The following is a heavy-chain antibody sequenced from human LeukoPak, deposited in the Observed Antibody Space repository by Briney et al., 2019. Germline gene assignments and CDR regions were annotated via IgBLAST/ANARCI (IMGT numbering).Heavy chain of an antibody. V-gene: IGHV4-34*01. J-gene: IGHJ6*03. CDR3: ARAAPYYYYMDV. Sequence: SETLSLTCAVYGGSFSGYYWSWIRQPPGKGLEWIGEINHSGSTNYNPSLKSRVTMSVDTSKNQFSLKLSSVTAADTAVYYCARAAPYYYYMDVWGKGTTVTISS. D-gene: IGHD2-15*01. CDR2: INHSGST. CDR1: GGSFSGYY.